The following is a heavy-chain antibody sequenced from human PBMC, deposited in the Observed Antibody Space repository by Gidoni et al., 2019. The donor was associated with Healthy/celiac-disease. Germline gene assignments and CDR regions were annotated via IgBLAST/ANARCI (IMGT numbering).Heavy chain of an antibody. CDR1: GGSISSSSYY. CDR3: ARAYYYGSGKVDP. J-gene: IGHJ5*02. CDR2: IYYSGST. D-gene: IGHD3-10*01. Sequence: QLQLQESGPGLVKPSETLSLTCTVSGGSISSSSYYWGWIRQPPGKGLEWIGSIYYSGSTYYNPSLKSRVTISVDTSKNQFSLKLSSVTAADTAVYYCARAYYYGSGKVDPWGQGTLVTVSS. V-gene: IGHV4-39*07.